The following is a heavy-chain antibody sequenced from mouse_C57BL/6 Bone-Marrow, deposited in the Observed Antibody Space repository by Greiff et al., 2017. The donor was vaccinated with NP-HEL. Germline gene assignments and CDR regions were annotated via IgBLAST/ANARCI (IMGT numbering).Heavy chain of an antibody. Sequence: EVQVVESGGGLVQPGGSLKLSCAASGFTFSDYGMAWVRQALRKGPERVAFISNLAYSIYYAATVKGRFTISRENAKNTMYLEMSSLRSEDTAMYYCARHYYGISPMAMDYWGQGTSVTVSS. CDR1: GFTFSDYG. CDR2: ISNLAYSI. V-gene: IGHV5-15*01. CDR3: ARHYYGISPMAMDY. J-gene: IGHJ4*01. D-gene: IGHD1-1*01.